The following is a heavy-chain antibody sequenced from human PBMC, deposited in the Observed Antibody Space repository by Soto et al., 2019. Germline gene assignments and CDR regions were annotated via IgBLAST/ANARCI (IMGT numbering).Heavy chain of an antibody. V-gene: IGHV4-39*01. CDR1: GGSISSSSYY. J-gene: IGHJ4*02. CDR2: IYFRGNT. D-gene: IGHD3-9*01. Sequence: SETLSLTCTVSGGSISSSSYYWGWIRQPPGKGLEWIGSIYFRGNTYYNPSLQTRVTISLDNSKSQFSLKLNSVTAADSAVYFCARLEGLATISYYFDFWGQGALVTVSS. CDR3: ARLEGLATISYYFDF.